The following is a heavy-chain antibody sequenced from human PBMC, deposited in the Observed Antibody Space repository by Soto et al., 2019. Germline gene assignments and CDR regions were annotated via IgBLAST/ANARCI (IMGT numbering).Heavy chain of an antibody. D-gene: IGHD6-13*01. CDR1: GFTFSSYA. V-gene: IGHV3-23*01. CDR3: ARGPYVSSSSWYYDY. J-gene: IGHJ4*02. Sequence: GGSLRLSCAASGFTFSSYAMTWVRQAPGKGLEWVSTITGSGRTTYYADPVRGRFTISRDNAMNTFYLQMNSLRAGDTAVYFCARGPYVSSSSWYYDYWGQGTLVTSPQ. CDR2: ITGSGRTT.